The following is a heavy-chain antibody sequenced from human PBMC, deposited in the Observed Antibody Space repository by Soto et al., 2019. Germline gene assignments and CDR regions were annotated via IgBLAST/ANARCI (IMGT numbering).Heavy chain of an antibody. J-gene: IGHJ5*02. D-gene: IGHD2-8*02. Sequence: QVQLQESGPGLVKPSQTLSLICSVSGASIGSGVYYWSWIRRLPGKGLEWIGYVYYSGSTYSNPSLTSRVAISVDTSRNQFSRRLSSVTAADTAVYHCARGLSGAVSFVSSFDPWGQGTLVTVSS. CDR1: GASIGSGVYY. V-gene: IGHV4-31*03. CDR3: ARGLSGAVSFVSSFDP. CDR2: VYYSGST.